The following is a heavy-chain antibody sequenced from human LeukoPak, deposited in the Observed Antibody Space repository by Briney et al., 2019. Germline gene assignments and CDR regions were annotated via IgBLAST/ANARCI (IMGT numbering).Heavy chain of an antibody. Sequence: GGSLRLSCAASGFTFSSYSVNWVRQAPGKGLEWVSYISSSSSTIYYADSVKGRFTISRDNAKNSLYLQMNSLRAEDTAVYYCARDITMVRGVNIGAFDIWGQGTMVTVSS. CDR2: ISSSSSTI. J-gene: IGHJ3*02. CDR3: ARDITMVRGVNIGAFDI. CDR1: GFTFSSYS. V-gene: IGHV3-48*01. D-gene: IGHD3-10*01.